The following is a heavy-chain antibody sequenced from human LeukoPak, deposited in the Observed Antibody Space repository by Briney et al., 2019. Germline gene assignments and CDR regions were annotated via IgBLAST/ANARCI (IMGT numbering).Heavy chain of an antibody. CDR3: ASMRGWLAGAFDI. D-gene: IGHD5-12*01. V-gene: IGHV4-39*07. CDR2: IYYSGST. CDR1: GGSISSSSYY. J-gene: IGHJ3*02. Sequence: SETLSLTCTVSGGSISSSSYYWGWIRQPPGKGLEWIGSIYYSGSTYYNPSLKSRVTMSVDTSKNQFSLKLSSVTAADTAVYYCASMRGWLAGAFDIWGQGTMVTVSS.